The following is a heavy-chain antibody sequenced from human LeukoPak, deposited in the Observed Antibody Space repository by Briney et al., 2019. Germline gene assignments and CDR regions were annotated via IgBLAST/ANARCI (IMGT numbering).Heavy chain of an antibody. V-gene: IGHV3-21*01. CDR3: ARGENYYDSSGYWNDAFDI. J-gene: IGHJ3*02. CDR1: GFTFSSYS. D-gene: IGHD3-22*01. Sequence: GGSLRLSCAASGFTFSSYSMNWVRQAPGKGLEWVSSISSSSSYIYYADSVKGRFTISRDNAKNSLYLQMNSLRAEDTAMYYCARGENYYDSSGYWNDAFDIWGQGTMVTVSS. CDR2: ISSSSSYI.